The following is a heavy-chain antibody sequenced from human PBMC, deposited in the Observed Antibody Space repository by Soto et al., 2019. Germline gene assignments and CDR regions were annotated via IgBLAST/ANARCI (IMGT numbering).Heavy chain of an antibody. CDR3: ARGRISPDSGDHYYYYYGRDV. CDR2: ISYDGSNK. Sequence: QVQLVESGGGVVQPGRSLRLSCAASGFTFSSYAMHWVRQAPGKGLEWVAVISYDGSNKYYADSVKGRFTISRDNSKNTLYLQMNRLRAEDPAVYYCARGRISPDSGDHYYYYYGRDVWGQGTTVTVSS. V-gene: IGHV3-30-3*01. CDR1: GFTFSSYA. J-gene: IGHJ6*02. D-gene: IGHD4-17*01.